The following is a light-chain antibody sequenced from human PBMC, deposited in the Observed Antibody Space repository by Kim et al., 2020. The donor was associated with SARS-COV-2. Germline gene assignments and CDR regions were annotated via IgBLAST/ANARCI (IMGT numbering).Light chain of an antibody. V-gene: IGLV3-19*01. CDR3: SSRDTTGDHVV. Sequence: ALGQTVMLTCQGDSLRSYYATWYQQRPGQAPTLVLYGKYDRPSGIPDRFSGSASGNTASLTITGAQAEDEGDYYCSSRDTTGDHVVFGGGTQLTVL. CDR1: SLRSYY. J-gene: IGLJ3*02. CDR2: GKY.